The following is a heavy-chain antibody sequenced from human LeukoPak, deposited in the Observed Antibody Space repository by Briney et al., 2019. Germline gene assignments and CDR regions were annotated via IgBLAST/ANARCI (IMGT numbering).Heavy chain of an antibody. CDR1: GFTFDDYA. CDR2: IRGDGGST. J-gene: IGHJ6*03. CDR3: AKETASQLPYYYYYYYMDV. V-gene: IGHV3-43*02. D-gene: IGHD2-2*01. Sequence: PGGSLRLFCAASGFTFDDYAMPWVRQAPGKGLEWVSLIRGDGGSTYYADSVKGRFTISRDNSKNSLYLQMNSLRTEDTALYYCAKETASQLPYYYYYYYMDVWGKGTTVTVSS.